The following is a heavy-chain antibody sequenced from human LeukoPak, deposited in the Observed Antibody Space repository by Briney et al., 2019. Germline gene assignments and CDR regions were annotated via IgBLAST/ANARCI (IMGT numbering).Heavy chain of an antibody. V-gene: IGHV4-59*01. Sequence: PSETLSLTFSVSHDSFTSYYWNWIRQPPGKGLEWLGYIYSSGNTDYNPALKSRVTTSMDTSRNQFSLKLRSVTAADTAIYYCARDEGIAAQFDFWGQGMLVTVSS. J-gene: IGHJ4*02. CDR3: ARDEGIAAQFDF. D-gene: IGHD6-6*01. CDR1: HDSFTSYY. CDR2: IYSSGNT.